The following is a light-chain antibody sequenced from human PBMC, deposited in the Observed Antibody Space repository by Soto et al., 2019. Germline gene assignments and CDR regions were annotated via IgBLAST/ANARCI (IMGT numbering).Light chain of an antibody. V-gene: IGLV3-1*01. CDR1: KLGDKY. Sequence: SYELTQPPSVSVFPGQTATLTCSGDKLGDKYASWYQQKTGQSPVLIIYEDSQRPSGTPERFSGSNSGNTATLTIRGTQAMDEAKYYCQAWDSSAHVIFGGGTKVTVL. CDR3: QAWDSSAHVI. CDR2: EDS. J-gene: IGLJ2*01.